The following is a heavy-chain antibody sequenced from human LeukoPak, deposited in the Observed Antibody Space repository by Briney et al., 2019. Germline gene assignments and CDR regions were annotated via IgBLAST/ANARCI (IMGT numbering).Heavy chain of an antibody. Sequence: SETLSLTCGVSGGSITSKNLRSLVREPPGEGLEWIGEVSLSGLTNYNPSLSSRVIMALDTSKNHLSLHLTSVTAADTAVYCCSRENGAFSPFGYWGQGYLVTVLS. J-gene: IGHJ4*02. V-gene: IGHV4-4*01. CDR2: VSLSGLT. CDR3: SRENGAFSPFGY. D-gene: IGHD2-8*01. CDR1: GGSITSKNL.